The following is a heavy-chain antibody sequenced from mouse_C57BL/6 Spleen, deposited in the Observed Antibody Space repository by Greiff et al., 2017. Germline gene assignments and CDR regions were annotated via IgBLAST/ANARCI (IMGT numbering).Heavy chain of an antibody. CDR2: IYPGSGNT. CDR3: ARADGNSAWFAY. CDR1: GYSFTSYY. J-gene: IGHJ3*01. Sequence: QVHVKQSGPELVKPGASVKISCKASGYSFTSYYIHWVKQRPGQGLEWIGWIYPGSGNTKYNEKFKGKATLTADTSSSTAYMQLSSLTSEDSAVYYCARADGNSAWFAYWGQGTLVTVSA. D-gene: IGHD2-1*01. V-gene: IGHV1-66*01.